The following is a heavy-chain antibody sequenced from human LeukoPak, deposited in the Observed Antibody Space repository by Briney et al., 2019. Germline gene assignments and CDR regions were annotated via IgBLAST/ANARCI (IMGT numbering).Heavy chain of an antibody. Sequence: GESLKISCAASGFTFSDYYMSWIRQAPGKGLEWVSYISSSGSTIYYADSVKGRFTISRDNAKNSLYLQMNSLRAEDTAVYYCARWASGYSYGSDYWGQGTLVTVSS. D-gene: IGHD5-18*01. CDR2: ISSSGSTI. CDR3: ARWASGYSYGSDY. V-gene: IGHV3-11*04. J-gene: IGHJ4*02. CDR1: GFTFSDYY.